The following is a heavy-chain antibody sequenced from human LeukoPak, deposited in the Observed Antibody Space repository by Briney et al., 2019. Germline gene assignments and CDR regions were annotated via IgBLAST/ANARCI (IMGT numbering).Heavy chain of an antibody. CDR2: ISGSGGTT. D-gene: IGHD3-22*01. CDR3: AKVSRYYYDSGAYYNY. Sequence: PGGSLRLSCAASGFTFTSYAMSWVRQAPRKGLEWVSVISGSGGTTYYADSVKGRFTISRDNSKNTVSMQMNSVRAEDTAVYYCAKVSRYYYDSGAYYNYWGQGTLVTVSS. J-gene: IGHJ4*02. CDR1: GFTFTSYA. V-gene: IGHV3-23*01.